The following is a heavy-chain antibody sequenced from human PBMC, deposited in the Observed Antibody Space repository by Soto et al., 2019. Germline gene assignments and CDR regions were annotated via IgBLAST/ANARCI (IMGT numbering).Heavy chain of an antibody. V-gene: IGHV3-21*01. Sequence: GGSLRLSCAASGFIFSSYSMNWVRQAPGKGLEWVSSISSSSSYIYYADSVKGRFTISRDNAKNSLYLQMNSLRAEDTAVYYCARDLRTGTTLYYWGQGTLVTVSS. CDR2: ISSSSSYI. CDR3: ARDLRTGTTLYY. CDR1: GFIFSSYS. D-gene: IGHD1-1*01. J-gene: IGHJ4*02.